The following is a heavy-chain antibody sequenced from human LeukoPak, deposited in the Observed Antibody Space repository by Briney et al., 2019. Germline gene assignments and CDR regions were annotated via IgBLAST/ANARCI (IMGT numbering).Heavy chain of an antibody. CDR1: GFTFSSYA. V-gene: IGHV3-23*01. Sequence: GGSLRLSCAASGFTFSSYAMSWVRQAPGKGLEWVSAISSGGGGTYADSVKGRFTISRDNSKSTLYLQMNSLRAEDTAIYYCAKDGGYGSGSYYPDYWGQGTLVTVSS. J-gene: IGHJ4*02. CDR2: ISSGGGGT. D-gene: IGHD3-10*01. CDR3: AKDGGYGSGSYYPDY.